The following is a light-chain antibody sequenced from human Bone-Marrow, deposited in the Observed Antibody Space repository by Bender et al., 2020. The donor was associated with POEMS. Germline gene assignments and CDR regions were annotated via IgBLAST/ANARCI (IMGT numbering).Light chain of an antibody. CDR1: VLSQQY. Sequence: SYELTQAPSVSVSPGQTATITCSGDVLSQQYASWYWQKAGQAPVLVVYDDSDRPSGIPERFSGSNSDNTATLTISRVEAGDEADYYCQVWDSGTDLPYVFGSGTKVTVL. V-gene: IGLV3-21*02. CDR3: QVWDSGTDLPYV. CDR2: DDS. J-gene: IGLJ1*01.